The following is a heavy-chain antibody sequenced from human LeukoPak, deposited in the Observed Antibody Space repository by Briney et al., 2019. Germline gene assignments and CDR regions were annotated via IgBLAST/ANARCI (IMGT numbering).Heavy chain of an antibody. CDR1: GDSINNYF. D-gene: IGHD3-10*01. Sequence: SETLSLTCTVSGDSINNYFWSWVRQPPGKGLEWIGYIHNTGSSNYNPSLKSRVSFSVGTSANQLSLRLNPMTAADTAVYYCASLGGYYDSSNSTQLETCDIWGQGTMVTVSS. CDR3: ASLGGYYDSSNSTQLETCDI. V-gene: IGHV4-59*01. J-gene: IGHJ3*02. CDR2: IHNTGSS.